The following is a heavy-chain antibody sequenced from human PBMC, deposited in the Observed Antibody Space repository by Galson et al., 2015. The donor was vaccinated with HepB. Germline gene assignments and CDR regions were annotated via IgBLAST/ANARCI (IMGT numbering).Heavy chain of an antibody. D-gene: IGHD3-10*01. CDR1: GFTFSSYA. V-gene: IGHV3-30-3*01. J-gene: IGHJ2*01. CDR3: ARAGSYWYFDL. CDR2: ISYDGSNK. Sequence: SLRLSCAASGFTFSSYAMHWVRQAPGKGLEWVAVISYDGSNKYYADSVKGRFTISRDNSKNTLYLQMNSLRAEDTAVYYCARAGSYWYFDLWGRGTLVTVSS.